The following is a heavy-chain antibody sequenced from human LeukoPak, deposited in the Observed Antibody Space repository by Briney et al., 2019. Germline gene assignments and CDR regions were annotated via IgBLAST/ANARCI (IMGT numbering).Heavy chain of an antibody. D-gene: IGHD3-22*01. CDR2: IVGGGVNT. CDR1: GFTFSIYA. CDR3: ARELPGDLANYYYDSSGYPFDY. V-gene: IGHV3-23*01. Sequence: NPGGSLRLTCAASGFTFSIYAMCWVRQAPGKGLEWVSTIVGGGVNTYYADSVKGRFTISRDNAKNSLYLRMNSLRAEDTAVYYCARELPGDLANYYYDSSGYPFDYWGQGTLVTVSS. J-gene: IGHJ4*02.